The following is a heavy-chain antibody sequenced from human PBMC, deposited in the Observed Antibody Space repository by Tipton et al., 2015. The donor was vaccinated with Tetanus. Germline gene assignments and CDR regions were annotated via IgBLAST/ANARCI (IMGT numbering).Heavy chain of an antibody. Sequence: TLSLTCTVSGGSISSGGYSWSWIRQPPGKGLEWIGYIYHRGSTYYNPSLKSRVTISVDRSKNLFYLKLSSVTAADTAVYYCARQVYYDILTGYYMGWFDPWGQGTLVTVSS. D-gene: IGHD3-9*01. CDR1: GGSISSGGYS. V-gene: IGHV4-30-2*01. CDR2: IYHRGST. CDR3: ARQVYYDILTGYYMGWFDP. J-gene: IGHJ5*02.